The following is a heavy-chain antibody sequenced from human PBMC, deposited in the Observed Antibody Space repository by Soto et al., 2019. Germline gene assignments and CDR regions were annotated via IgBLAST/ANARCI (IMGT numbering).Heavy chain of an antibody. CDR1: GGSFSGYY. V-gene: IGHV4-34*01. J-gene: IGHJ5*02. D-gene: IGHD6-13*01. CDR3: ARERGAAAGT. CDR2: INHSGST. Sequence: SETLSLTCAVYGGSFSGYYWSWIRQPPGKGLEWIGEINHSGSTNYNPSLKSRVTISVDTSKNQFSLKLSFVTAADTAVYYCARERGAAAGTWGQGTLVTVSS.